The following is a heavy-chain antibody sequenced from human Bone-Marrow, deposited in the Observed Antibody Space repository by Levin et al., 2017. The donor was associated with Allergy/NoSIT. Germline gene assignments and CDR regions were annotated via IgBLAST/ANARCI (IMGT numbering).Heavy chain of an antibody. CDR1: GGSISSYY. V-gene: IGHV4-4*07. J-gene: IGHJ2*01. CDR3: GRGAVSCDIAAQLRYFDL. CDR2: IYTSGST. Sequence: SETLSLTCTVSGGSISSYYWSWIRQPAGKGLEWIGRIYTSGSTNYNPSLKSRVTMSVDTSKNQFSLKLSSVTAADTAVYYCGRGAVSCDIAAQLRYFDLWGRGTLVTVSS. D-gene: IGHD6-13*01.